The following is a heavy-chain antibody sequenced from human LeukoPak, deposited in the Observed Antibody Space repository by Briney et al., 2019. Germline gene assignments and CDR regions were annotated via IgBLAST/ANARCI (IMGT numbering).Heavy chain of an antibody. Sequence: PGGSLRLSCAASGFTFSSYDMHWVRQAPGKGLEWVAVISHDGNDRYYGDSVKGRFTVSRDHSKSTLYLQMNSLRAEDTAVYYCAKVMEDSAGYYGNYYYYGMDVWGQGTTVTVSS. CDR3: AKVMEDSAGYYGNYYYYGMDV. CDR1: GFTFSSYD. J-gene: IGHJ6*02. CDR2: ISHDGNDR. V-gene: IGHV3-30*18. D-gene: IGHD3-22*01.